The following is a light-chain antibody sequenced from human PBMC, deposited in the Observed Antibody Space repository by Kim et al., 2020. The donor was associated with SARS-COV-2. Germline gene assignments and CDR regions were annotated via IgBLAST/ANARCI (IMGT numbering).Light chain of an antibody. CDR2: GAS. Sequence: EIVMTQSPATLSVSPGERATLSYRASQSVSSSLAWYQQKPGQAPRLLIYGASTRATGIPARFSGSGSGREFTLTISSLQSEDFAVYYCQQYNNWPPFTFGPGTKVDIK. CDR1: QSVSSS. J-gene: IGKJ3*01. V-gene: IGKV3-15*01. CDR3: QQYNNWPPFT.